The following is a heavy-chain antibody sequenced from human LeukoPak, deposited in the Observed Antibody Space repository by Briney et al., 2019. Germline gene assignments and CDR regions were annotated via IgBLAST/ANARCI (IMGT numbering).Heavy chain of an antibody. D-gene: IGHD3-22*01. V-gene: IGHV4-39*01. CDR1: GGSISSTSDY. CDR2: IYHNGNT. J-gene: IGHJ5*02. CDR3: ATARHYYDSFIGS. Sequence: SETLSLTCTVSGGSISSTSDYWGWIRQPPGKGLEWIGSIYHNGNTYYNPSLKSRLTISVDTSKNQFSLKLSSVTAADTAVYYCATARHYYDSFIGSWGQGTLVTVSS.